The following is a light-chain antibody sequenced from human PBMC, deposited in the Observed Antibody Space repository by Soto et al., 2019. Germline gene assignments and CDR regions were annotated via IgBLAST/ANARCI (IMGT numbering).Light chain of an antibody. CDR2: DVS. Sequence: QSALTQPASASGSPGQSVTISCTGTSSDVGVYNYVSWYQQHPGKAPKLMIYDVSKRPSGVPDRFSDSKSGNTASLTISGLQAEDEADYYCSSYTSSSTLVVFGGGTKLTVL. J-gene: IGLJ2*01. V-gene: IGLV2-14*01. CDR3: SSYTSSSTLVV. CDR1: SSDVGVYNY.